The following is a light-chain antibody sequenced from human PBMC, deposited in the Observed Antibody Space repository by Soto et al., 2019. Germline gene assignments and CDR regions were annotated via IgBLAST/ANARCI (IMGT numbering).Light chain of an antibody. CDR2: DVS. V-gene: IGLV2-14*03. CDR1: SSDIGAYNY. Sequence: QSALTQPASVSGSPGQSITISCTGTSSDIGAYNYVSWYQQHPGKAPKLMIYDVSNRPSGVSNRFSGSKSVNTASLAISGLQAEDEADYYCSSYTSSSIVVFGGGTKLTVL. CDR3: SSYTSSSIVV. J-gene: IGLJ2*01.